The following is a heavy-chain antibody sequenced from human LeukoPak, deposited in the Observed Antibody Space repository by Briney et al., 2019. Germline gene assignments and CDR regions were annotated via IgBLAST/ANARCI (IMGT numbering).Heavy chain of an antibody. CDR2: VNHSGST. V-gene: IGHV4-34*01. CDR1: GGSFSGYY. D-gene: IGHD4-17*01. CDR3: ARLAYAVTSGP. Sequence: SETLSLTCAVYGGSFSGYYWSWIRQPPGKGLEWIGEVNHSGSTNYNPSLKSRVTLSVDTSKNQFSLKLSSVTAADTAVYYCARLAYAVTSGPWGQGTLVTVSS. J-gene: IGHJ4*02.